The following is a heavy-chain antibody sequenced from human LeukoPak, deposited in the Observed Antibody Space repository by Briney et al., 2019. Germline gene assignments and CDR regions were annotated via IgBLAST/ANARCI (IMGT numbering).Heavy chain of an antibody. D-gene: IGHD1-26*01. Sequence: SQTLSLTCTVSGGSISSGGYYWSWIRQHPGKGLEWIGYIYYSGSTYYNPSLKSRVTISVDTSKNQFSLKLSSVTAEDTAVYYCARLRYSGSYSTIDYWGQGTLVTVSS. CDR2: IYYSGST. V-gene: IGHV4-31*03. J-gene: IGHJ4*02. CDR1: GGSISSGGYY. CDR3: ARLRYSGSYSTIDY.